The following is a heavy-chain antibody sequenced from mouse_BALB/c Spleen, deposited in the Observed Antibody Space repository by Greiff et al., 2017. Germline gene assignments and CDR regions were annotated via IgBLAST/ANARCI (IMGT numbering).Heavy chain of an antibody. CDR2: ISSGSSTI. J-gene: IGHJ4*01. Sequence: DVKLVESGGGLVQPGGSRKLSCAASGFTFSSFGMHWVRQAPEKGLEWVAYISSGSSTIYYADTVKGRFTISRDNPKNTLFLQMTSLRSEDTAMYYCARDYGGYAMDYWGQGTSVTVSS. CDR3: ARDYGGYAMDY. D-gene: IGHD1-1*02. V-gene: IGHV5-17*02. CDR1: GFTFSSFG.